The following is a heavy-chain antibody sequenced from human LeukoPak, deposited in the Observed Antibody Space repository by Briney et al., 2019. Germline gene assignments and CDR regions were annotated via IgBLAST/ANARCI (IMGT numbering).Heavy chain of an antibody. CDR2: IYYTATT. CDR3: ARTVSGYHLDY. V-gene: IGHV4-31*03. D-gene: IGHD3-9*01. CDR1: GDSISNGGHY. Sequence: SETLSLTCTVSGDSISNGGHYWSWIRQHPEKGLEWIGYIYYTATTYYNPSLESRVTISLDTSQKQFSLKLRSVTAADTAVYYCARTVSGYHLDYWGQGTLVTVSS. J-gene: IGHJ4*02.